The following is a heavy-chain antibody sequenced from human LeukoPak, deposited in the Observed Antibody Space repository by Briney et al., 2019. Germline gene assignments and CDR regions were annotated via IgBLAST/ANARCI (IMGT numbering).Heavy chain of an antibody. Sequence: ASVKVSCKASGYTFTGYYMHWVRQAPGQGLEWMGWINPNSGGTNYAQKFQGRVTMTRDTSISTAYMELSRLRSDDTAVYYCAGPDPILTGQKRDYYYYGMDVWGQGTTVTVSS. V-gene: IGHV1-2*02. CDR1: GYTFTGYY. CDR2: INPNSGGT. J-gene: IGHJ6*02. D-gene: IGHD3-9*01. CDR3: AGPDPILTGQKRDYYYYGMDV.